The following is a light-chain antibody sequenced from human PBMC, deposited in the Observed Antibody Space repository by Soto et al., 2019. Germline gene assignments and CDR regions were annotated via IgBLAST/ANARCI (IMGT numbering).Light chain of an antibody. CDR3: ASYGGYYVV. V-gene: IGLV2-8*01. CDR2: DVT. CDR1: SSDVGGYDY. J-gene: IGLJ2*01. Sequence: QSALPQPPSASGSPGQSVAISCTGTSSDVGGYDYVSWFQQNPGKAPKLMIYDVTKRPSGVPDRFSGSKSGNMASLTVSGLQAEDEAYYYCASYGGYYVVFGGGTQLTVL.